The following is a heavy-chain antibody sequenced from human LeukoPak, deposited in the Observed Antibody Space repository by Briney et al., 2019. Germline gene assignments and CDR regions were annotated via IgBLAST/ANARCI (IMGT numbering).Heavy chain of an antibody. CDR2: ISVSGGST. CDR1: GFTFSSYA. CDR3: AKGDGNDAFDI. J-gene: IGHJ3*02. Sequence: GGSLRLSCAASGFTFSSYAMSWVRQAPGKGLEWVSAISVSGGSTYYADSVKGRFTIYRDSSKNTLYLQMNSLRAEDTAVYYCAKGDGNDAFDIWGQGTMVTVSS. V-gene: IGHV3-23*01.